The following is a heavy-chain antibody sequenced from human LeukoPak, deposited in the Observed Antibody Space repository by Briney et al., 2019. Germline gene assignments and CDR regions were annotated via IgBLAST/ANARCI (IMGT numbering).Heavy chain of an antibody. D-gene: IGHD5-18*01. CDR2: ISSSGSTI. J-gene: IGHJ3*02. CDR1: GGSFSGYY. V-gene: IGHV3-11*04. CDR3: ARVRGYSYGYDAFDI. Sequence: KPSETLSLTCAVYGGSFSGYYWSWIRQAPGKGLEWVSYISSSGSTIYYADSVKGRFTISRDNAKNSLYLQMNSLRAEDTAVYYCARVRGYSYGYDAFDIWGQGTMVTVSS.